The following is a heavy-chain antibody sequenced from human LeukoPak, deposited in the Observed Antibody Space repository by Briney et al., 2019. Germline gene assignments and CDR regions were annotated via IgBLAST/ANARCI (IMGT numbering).Heavy chain of an antibody. Sequence: ASVKVSCKASGYTFTSYYMHWVRQAPGQGLEWMGIINPSGGSTSYAQKFQGRVTMTRDTSTSTVHMELSSLRSEDTAVYYCARAGYDFWSGYSAFDIWGQGTMVTVSS. J-gene: IGHJ3*02. CDR1: GYTFTSYY. CDR2: INPSGGST. CDR3: ARAGYDFWSGYSAFDI. V-gene: IGHV1-46*01. D-gene: IGHD3-3*01.